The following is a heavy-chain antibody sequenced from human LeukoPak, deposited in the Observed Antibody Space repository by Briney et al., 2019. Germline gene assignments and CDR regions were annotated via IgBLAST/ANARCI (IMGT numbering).Heavy chain of an antibody. Sequence: SGPTLVNPTQTLTLTCTFSGFSLSTRGMCVYWIRQSPGKALEWLARIDWDDDKYYSTSLRTRLTISKDTSKNQVVLTMTNMDPVVTATYYCARMVTARTALDYWGQGNLVTVSS. D-gene: IGHD2-21*02. CDR3: ARMVTARTALDY. J-gene: IGHJ4*02. V-gene: IGHV2-70*11. CDR1: GFSLSTRGMC. CDR2: IDWDDDK.